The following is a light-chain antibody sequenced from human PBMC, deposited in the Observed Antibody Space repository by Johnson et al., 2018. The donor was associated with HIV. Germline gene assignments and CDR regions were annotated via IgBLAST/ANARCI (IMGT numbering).Light chain of an antibody. CDR1: SSNIGNNY. CDR2: DNN. J-gene: IGLJ1*01. V-gene: IGLV1-51*01. CDR3: AAWDDSLNGRV. Sequence: QSVLTQPPSVSAAPGQKVTISCSGSSSNIGNNYVSWYQQLPGTAPKLLIYDNNQRPSGVPDRFSGSKSGTSASLAIRGLHAEDEADYYCAAWDDSLNGRVFGTGTKVTVL.